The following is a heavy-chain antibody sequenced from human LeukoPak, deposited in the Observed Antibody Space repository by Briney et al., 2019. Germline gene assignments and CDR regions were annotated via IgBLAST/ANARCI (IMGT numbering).Heavy chain of an antibody. J-gene: IGHJ6*02. Sequence: GGSLRLSCAASGFTFSSYVMSWVRQAPGKGLEWVSANSGSGGSAYYAVSVKGRFTISRDISKNTLYLQMNSLRADDTAVYYCAKDQGALGSQNYYYGMDVWGQGTTVTVSS. CDR3: AKDQGALGSQNYYYGMDV. V-gene: IGHV3-23*01. CDR1: GFTFSSYV. CDR2: NSGSGGSA. D-gene: IGHD2-15*01.